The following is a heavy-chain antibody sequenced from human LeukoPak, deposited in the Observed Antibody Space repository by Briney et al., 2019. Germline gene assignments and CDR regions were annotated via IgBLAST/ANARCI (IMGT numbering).Heavy chain of an antibody. CDR3: ARGLLVGNTGYYFDY. CDR2: INPGGST. J-gene: IGHJ4*02. CDR1: GGSFSGYY. Sequence: PSETLSLTCAVYGGSFSGYYWSWIRQPPGKGLEWIGEINPGGSTNYNPSLKSRVTISVDTSKNQFSLKLSSVTAADTAMYYCARGLLVGNTGYYFDYWGQGTLVTVSS. D-gene: IGHD1-26*01. V-gene: IGHV4-34*01.